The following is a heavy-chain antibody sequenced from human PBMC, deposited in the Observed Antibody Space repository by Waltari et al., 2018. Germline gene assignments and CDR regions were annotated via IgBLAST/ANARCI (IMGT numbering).Heavy chain of an antibody. J-gene: IGHJ3*02. D-gene: IGHD3-9*01. V-gene: IGHV4-38-2*01. CDR3: ARHSRYYDILTGRSRGFDI. CDR2: IYHSGST. Sequence: QVQLQESGPGLVKPSETLSLTCAVSAYSISSGYYWGWIRQPPGKGLEWIGSIYHSGSTLNNPSLKSRITMSIDRSKNKFSLDLKSVTAADTAMYYCARHSRYYDILTGRSRGFDIWGQGTMVTVSS. CDR1: AYSISSGYY.